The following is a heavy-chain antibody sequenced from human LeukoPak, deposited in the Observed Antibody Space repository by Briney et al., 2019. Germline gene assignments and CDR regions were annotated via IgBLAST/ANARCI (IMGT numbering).Heavy chain of an antibody. CDR2: IYCGGST. D-gene: IGHD1-1*01. CDR3: ARGLNDGFGSYMDV. Sequence: PGGSLRLSCAASGFTVSSYYMSWVRQALGKGLEWVSVIYCGGSTYYADSVKGRFTISRDNSKNTLYLQMNSLRAEDTAVYYCARGLNDGFGSYMDVWGKGTTVTVSS. V-gene: IGHV3-53*01. J-gene: IGHJ6*03. CDR1: GFTVSSYY.